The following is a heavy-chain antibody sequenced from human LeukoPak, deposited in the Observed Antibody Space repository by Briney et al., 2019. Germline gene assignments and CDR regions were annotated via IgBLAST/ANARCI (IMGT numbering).Heavy chain of an antibody. D-gene: IGHD2-21*02. CDR1: GFTFSSYA. CDR2: ISSSSSYI. J-gene: IGHJ4*02. V-gene: IGHV3-21*01. Sequence: PGASLRLSCAASGFTFSSYAMSWVRQAPGKGLEWVSSISSSSSYIYYADSVKGRFTISRDNAKNSLYLQMNSLRAEDTAVYYCAMVMAYCGGDCYSPFDYWGQGTLVTVSS. CDR3: AMVMAYCGGDCYSPFDY.